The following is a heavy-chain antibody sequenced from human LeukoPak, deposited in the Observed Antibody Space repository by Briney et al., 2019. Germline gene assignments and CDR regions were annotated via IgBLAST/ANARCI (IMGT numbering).Heavy chain of an antibody. Sequence: GGSLRLSCAASGFTFISYTMHWVRQAPGKGLEWVALTSPYGDKYFSDSVQGRFTISRDNSRNTVYLQLGSLRPDDTAVYYCARERGIRALYFDNWGQGTLVTVSS. CDR2: TSPYGDK. CDR1: GFTFISYT. J-gene: IGHJ4*02. V-gene: IGHV3-30*04. CDR3: ARERGIRALYFDN. D-gene: IGHD3-16*01.